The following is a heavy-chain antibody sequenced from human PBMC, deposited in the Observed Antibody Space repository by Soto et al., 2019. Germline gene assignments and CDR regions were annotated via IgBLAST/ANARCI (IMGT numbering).Heavy chain of an antibody. CDR3: AKDSGSYRGESYYYYYGMDV. CDR1: GFTFSSYA. V-gene: IGHV3-23*01. J-gene: IGHJ6*02. D-gene: IGHD1-26*01. Sequence: EVQLLESGGGLVQPGGSLRLSCAASGFTFSSYAMSWVRQAPGKGLEWVSAISGSGGSTYYADSVKGRFTISRDNSKNTLYLQMNSLRAEDTAVYYCAKDSGSYRGESYYYYYGMDVWGQGTTVAVSS. CDR2: ISGSGGST.